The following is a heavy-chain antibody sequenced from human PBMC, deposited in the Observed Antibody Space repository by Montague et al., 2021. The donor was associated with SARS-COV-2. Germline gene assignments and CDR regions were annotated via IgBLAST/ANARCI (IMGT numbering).Heavy chain of an antibody. J-gene: IGHJ6*02. V-gene: IGHV2-70*11. CDR2: IDWDGDK. Sequence: PALEKPTQTLTLTCTFSGFSLSTSGMCMTWIRQPPGKALEWLASIDWDGDKYYNKSMKSRPTISKDTSKNLVVLKMTNMDPVDTATFYCARGPSDTYYYHGMDVWGRGTTVTVSS. CDR3: ARGPSDTYYYHGMDV. CDR1: GFSLSTSGMC.